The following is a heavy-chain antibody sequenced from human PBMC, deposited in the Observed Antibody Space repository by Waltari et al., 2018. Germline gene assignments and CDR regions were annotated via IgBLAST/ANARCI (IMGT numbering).Heavy chain of an antibody. CDR2: INHSGST. Sequence: GGSFSGYYWSWIRQPPGKGLEWIGEINHSGSTNYNPSLKSRVTISVDTAKNQFSLKLSSVTAADTAVYSCARGGSSSGFRLLNYYYGMDVWGQGTTVTVSS. V-gene: IGHV4-34*01. CDR1: GGSFSGYY. D-gene: IGHD3-22*01. CDR3: ARGGSSSGFRLLNYYYGMDV. J-gene: IGHJ6*02.